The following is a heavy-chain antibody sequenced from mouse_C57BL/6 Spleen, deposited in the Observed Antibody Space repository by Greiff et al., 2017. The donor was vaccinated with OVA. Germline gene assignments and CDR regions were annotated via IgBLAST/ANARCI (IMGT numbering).Heavy chain of an antibody. D-gene: IGHD2-1*01. CDR3: ARVGNYGAWFAY. J-gene: IGHJ3*01. CDR2: IDPSDSYT. Sequence: QVQLQQPGAELVRPGTSVKLSCKASGYTFTSYWMHWVKQRPGQGLEWIGVIDPSDSYTNYNQKFKGKATLTVDTSSSTAYMQLSSLTSEDSAVYYCARVGNYGAWFAYWGQGTLVTVSA. V-gene: IGHV1-59*01. CDR1: GYTFTSYW.